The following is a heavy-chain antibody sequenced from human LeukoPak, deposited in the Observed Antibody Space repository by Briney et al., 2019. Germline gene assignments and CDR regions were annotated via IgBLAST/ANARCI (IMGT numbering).Heavy chain of an antibody. J-gene: IGHJ3*02. V-gene: IGHV4-34*01. D-gene: IGHD3-9*01. CDR2: INHSGST. CDR3: ARGRTVRYFDWLLRNDAFDI. CDR1: GGSFSGYY. Sequence: SETLSLTCAVYGGSFSGYYWSWIRQPPGKGLEWIGEINHSGSTNYNPSPKSRVTISVDTSKNQFSLKLSSVTAADTAVYYCARGRTVRYFDWLLRNDAFDIWGQGTMVTVSS.